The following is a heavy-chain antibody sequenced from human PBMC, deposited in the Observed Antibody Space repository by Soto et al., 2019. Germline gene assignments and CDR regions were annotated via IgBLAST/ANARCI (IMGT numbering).Heavy chain of an antibody. Sequence: QVQLVQSGAEVKKPGSSVKVSCKASGDTFSTYTITWVRQAPGQGLEWMGGIIPRSGTSNYAQKFQGRVTIPADESTTTAYGNRSGLRSEDTPVYYCAREGFVFAQSTITSAHYSYAMDVWGQGTTVPVSS. CDR2: IIPRSGTS. J-gene: IGHJ6*02. CDR1: GDTFSTYT. D-gene: IGHD3-3*02. CDR3: AREGFVFAQSTITSAHYSYAMDV. V-gene: IGHV1-69*12.